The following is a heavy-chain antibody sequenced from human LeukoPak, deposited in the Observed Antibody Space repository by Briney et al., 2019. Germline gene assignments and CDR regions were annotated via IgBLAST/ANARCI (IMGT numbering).Heavy chain of an antibody. V-gene: IGHV1-18*01. CDR3: ARVPRTLWFGDLNDNWFDP. Sequence: ASVKVSCKASVYTCTSYGISWVRQAPGQGLEWMGWISAYNGNTNYAQKLQGRVTMTTDTSTSTAYMELRSLRSDDTAVYYCARVPRTLWFGDLNDNWFDPWGQGTLVTVSS. J-gene: IGHJ5*02. CDR1: VYTCTSYG. D-gene: IGHD3-10*01. CDR2: ISAYNGNT.